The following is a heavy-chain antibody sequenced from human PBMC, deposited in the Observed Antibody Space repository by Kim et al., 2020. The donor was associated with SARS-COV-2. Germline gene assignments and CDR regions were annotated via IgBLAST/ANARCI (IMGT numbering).Heavy chain of an antibody. J-gene: IGHJ4*02. Sequence: YYSGGTYYNPSLESRVTISGETSKNQFSRRLSSVTAADTAVYYCARGVVTIDYWGQGTLVTVSS. V-gene: IGHV4-39*01. CDR2: YYSGGT. D-gene: IGHD2-15*01. CDR3: ARGVVTIDY.